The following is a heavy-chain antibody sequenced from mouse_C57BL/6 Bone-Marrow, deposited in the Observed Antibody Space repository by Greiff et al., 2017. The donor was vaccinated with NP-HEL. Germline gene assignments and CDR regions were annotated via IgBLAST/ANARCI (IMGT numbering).Heavy chain of an antibody. CDR2: IWGAGST. J-gene: IGHJ2*01. Sequence: VKLMESGPGLVAPSQSLSITCTVSGFSLTSYGVSWVRQPPGKGLEWLGVIWGAGSTSYPSALISRLSLSKDNSKSQVFLKLNSLQTDDTATYYCASYYSNYPYYFDYWGQGTTLTVSS. CDR3: ASYYSNYPYYFDY. D-gene: IGHD2-5*01. V-gene: IGHV2-3*01. CDR1: GFSLTSYG.